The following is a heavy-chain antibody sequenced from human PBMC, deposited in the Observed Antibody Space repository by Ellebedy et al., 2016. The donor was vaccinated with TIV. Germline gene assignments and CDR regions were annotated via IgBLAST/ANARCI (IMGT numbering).Heavy chain of an antibody. CDR1: GYSFTNHL. J-gene: IGHJ4*02. Sequence: GESLKISCKVSGYSFTNHLIGWVRQTPDTGLEWRGFISPDDSDTRNNPSFEGQVTFSVDKSLSTAYLQWSILKASDIGLYFCASQSSRRQFQLLFDYWGQGTLVTVSS. V-gene: IGHV5-51*01. D-gene: IGHD2-2*01. CDR2: ISPDDSDT. CDR3: ASQSSRRQFQLLFDY.